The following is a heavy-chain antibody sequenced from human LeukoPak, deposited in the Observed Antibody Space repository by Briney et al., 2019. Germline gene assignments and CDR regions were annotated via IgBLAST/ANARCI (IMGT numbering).Heavy chain of an antibody. Sequence: PGGSLRLSCAASGFTFSSYAMSWVRQAPGKGLEWVSAISGSGGSTYYADSVKGRFTISRDNSKDTLYLQMNSLRAEDTAVYYCAGRGIWWELQRWGQGTLVTVSS. J-gene: IGHJ4*02. D-gene: IGHD1-26*01. CDR2: ISGSGGST. CDR3: AGRGIWWELQR. V-gene: IGHV3-23*01. CDR1: GFTFSSYA.